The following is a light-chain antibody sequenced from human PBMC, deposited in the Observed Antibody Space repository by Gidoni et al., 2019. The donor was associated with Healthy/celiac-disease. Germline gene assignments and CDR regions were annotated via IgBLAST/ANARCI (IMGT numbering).Light chain of an antibody. Sequence: EIVLTQSPGTLSLSPGERATLSCRASQSVSSRYLAWSQQKPGQAPRLLIYGASSRATGLPDRVRGSWVGASFHLTISRLEPEDFAVYYFQPYGSFLFTFXPXTKVDIK. V-gene: IGKV3-20*01. CDR1: QSVSSRY. J-gene: IGKJ3*01. CDR2: GAS. CDR3: QPYGSFLFT.